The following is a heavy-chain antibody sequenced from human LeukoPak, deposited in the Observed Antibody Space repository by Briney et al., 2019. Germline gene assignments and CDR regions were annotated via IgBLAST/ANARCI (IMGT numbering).Heavy chain of an antibody. V-gene: IGHV3-23*01. CDR3: AKVKSSLRVVGA. J-gene: IGHJ5*02. CDR2: ISAIGDIT. CDR1: GFTFSSYS. D-gene: IGHD3-22*01. Sequence: GGSLRLSCAASGFTFSSYSMNWVRQAPGKGLEWVSSISAIGDITHYAESVQGRFTISRDNSGNTLYVQMNSLSVDDTAVYYCAKVKSSLRVVGAWGQGTLVTVSS.